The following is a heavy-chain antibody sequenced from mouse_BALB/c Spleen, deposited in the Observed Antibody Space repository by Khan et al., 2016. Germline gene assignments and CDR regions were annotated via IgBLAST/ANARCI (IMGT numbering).Heavy chain of an antibody. CDR1: GFNIKDTY. CDR3: ARSPYDYDVGFAY. V-gene: IGHV14-3*02. J-gene: IGHJ3*01. Sequence: VQLQQSGAELVKPGASVKLSCTASGFNIKDTYMHWVKQRPEQGLEWIGRIDPANGNTKYDPKFQGKATITADTSSNTAYLQLSSLTSEDTAVYYCARSPYDYDVGFAYWGQGTLLTVSA. CDR2: IDPANGNT. D-gene: IGHD2-4*01.